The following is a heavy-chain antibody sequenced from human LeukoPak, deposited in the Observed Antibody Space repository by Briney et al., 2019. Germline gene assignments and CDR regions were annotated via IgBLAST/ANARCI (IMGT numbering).Heavy chain of an antibody. CDR3: ARDQGSLTRSWYTGY. J-gene: IGHJ4*02. Sequence: ASVKVSCKASGGTFSSYAISWVRQAPGQGLEWMGRINPYSGDTNFAQKFQGRVTMTRDKSINTAYMDLSSLTPDDTAVYFCARDQGSLTRSWYTGYWGQGTQVTVSS. CDR1: GGTFSSYA. V-gene: IGHV1-2*06. D-gene: IGHD6-13*01. CDR2: INPYSGDT.